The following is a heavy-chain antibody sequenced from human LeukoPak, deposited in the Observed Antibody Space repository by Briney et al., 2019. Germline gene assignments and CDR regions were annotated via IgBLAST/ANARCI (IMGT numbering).Heavy chain of an antibody. CDR3: AKSRASSGVAPAGYDY. V-gene: IGHV3-23*01. CDR2: ISGSGGST. J-gene: IGHJ4*02. D-gene: IGHD6-13*01. Sequence: GGSLRLSCAASGFTFSSYSMTWVRQAPGQGLEWVSSISGSGGSTYRADSVKGRFTISRDISKNTLYLQMNSLRAEDTAAYYCAKSRASSGVAPAGYDYWGQGTLVTVSS. CDR1: GFTFSSYS.